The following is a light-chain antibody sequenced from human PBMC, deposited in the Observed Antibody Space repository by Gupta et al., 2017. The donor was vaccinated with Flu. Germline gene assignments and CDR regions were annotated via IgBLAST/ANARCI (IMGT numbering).Light chain of an antibody. CDR1: QGIRNY. V-gene: IGKV1-16*01. Sequence: DIQMTPSPSSLAASVGDRVTITCRASQGIRNYLAWYQHKPGKAPKSLIYGASSLQSGVPSRFSGSGSGTDFTLTISSLQPEDYATYYCQQYSSYPHTFGGGTKVEI. CDR3: QQYSSYPHT. CDR2: GAS. J-gene: IGKJ4*01.